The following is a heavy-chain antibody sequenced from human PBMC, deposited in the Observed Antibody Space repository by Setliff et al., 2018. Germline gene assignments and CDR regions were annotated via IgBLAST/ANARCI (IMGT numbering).Heavy chain of an antibody. Sequence: ASVKVSCKASGYTFSSYSMHWVRQAPGQRLEWMGWINAANENTQYSKKFQGRLTITRDTSANTAYMELSSLRSEDTALYYCAKESANYYYYMDVWGKGTTVTVSS. CDR2: INAANENT. J-gene: IGHJ6*03. V-gene: IGHV1-3*01. CDR3: AKESANYYYYMDV. CDR1: GYTFSSYS.